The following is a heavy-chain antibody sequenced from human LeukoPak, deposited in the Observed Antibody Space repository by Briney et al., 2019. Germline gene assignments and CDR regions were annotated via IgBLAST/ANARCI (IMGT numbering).Heavy chain of an antibody. CDR1: GFTFSSYG. J-gene: IGHJ6*03. Sequence: GGSLRLSCAASGFTFSSYGMSWVRQAPGKGLEWVSAISGSGGGTYYADSVKGRFTISRDNSKNTLYLQMNSLRAEDTAVYYCARDDRKRFGELSGTDNYYYYYYMDVWGKGTTVTVSS. D-gene: IGHD3-10*01. V-gene: IGHV3-23*01. CDR3: ARDDRKRFGELSGTDNYYYYYYMDV. CDR2: ISGSGGGT.